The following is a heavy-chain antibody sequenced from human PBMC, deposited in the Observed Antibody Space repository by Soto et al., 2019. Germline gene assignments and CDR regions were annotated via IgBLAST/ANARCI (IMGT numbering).Heavy chain of an antibody. CDR2: IWYDGSNK. V-gene: IGHV3-33*01. Sequence: ESVGGVVQPGRSLRLSCAASGFTFSSYGMHWVRQAPGKGLEWVAVIWYDGSNKYYADSVKGRFTISRDNSKNTLYLQMNSLRAEDTAVYYCARVVGRWLQFDYWGQGTLVTVSS. D-gene: IGHD5-12*01. J-gene: IGHJ4*02. CDR1: GFTFSSYG. CDR3: ARVVGRWLQFDY.